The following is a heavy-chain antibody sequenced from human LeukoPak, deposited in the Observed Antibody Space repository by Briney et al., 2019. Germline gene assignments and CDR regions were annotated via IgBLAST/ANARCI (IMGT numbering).Heavy chain of an antibody. Sequence: GGSLRLPCAAAGFTLNINAMSWVRQAPGKGLEWVSTFSGSGGNTYYADSVKGRFTISRDSSKNTLYLQMNSLRAEDTAIYYCARGGYWGSGHSFDAFDIWGQGTMVTVSS. CDR3: ARGGYWGSGHSFDAFDI. J-gene: IGHJ3*02. V-gene: IGHV3-23*01. D-gene: IGHD5-12*01. CDR1: GFTLNINA. CDR2: FSGSGGNT.